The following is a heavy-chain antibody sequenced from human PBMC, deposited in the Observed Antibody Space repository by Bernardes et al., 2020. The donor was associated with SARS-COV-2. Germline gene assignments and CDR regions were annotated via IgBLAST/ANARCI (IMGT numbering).Heavy chain of an antibody. Sequence: SETLSLTCTVSGGSINNYYWSWIRQPPGKGLEWIGFIHYGGNTYYNPSLESRLTISVDRSRNQFSLRLTSVTAADTAVYYCARAMGAVQRTRFDFWGQGTLVAVSS. V-gene: IGHV4-59*01. J-gene: IGHJ4*02. CDR2: IHYGGNT. CDR3: ARAMGAVQRTRFDF. D-gene: IGHD1-26*01. CDR1: GGSINNYY.